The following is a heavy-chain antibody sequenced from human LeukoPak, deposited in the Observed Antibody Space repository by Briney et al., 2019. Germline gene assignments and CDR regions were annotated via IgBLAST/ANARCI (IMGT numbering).Heavy chain of an antibody. CDR1: GGSFSGYY. CDR2: INHSGST. J-gene: IGHJ4*02. Sequence: SETLSLTCAVYGGSFSGYYWSWIRQPPGKGPEWIGEINHSGSTNYNPSLKSRVTISVDTSKNQFSLKLSSVTAADTAVYYCARGSLRYYGDYGYWGQGTLVTVSS. CDR3: ARGSLRYYGDYGY. V-gene: IGHV4-34*01. D-gene: IGHD4-17*01.